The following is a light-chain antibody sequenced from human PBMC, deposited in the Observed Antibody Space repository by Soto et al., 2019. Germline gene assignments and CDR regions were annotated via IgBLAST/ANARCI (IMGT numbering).Light chain of an antibody. CDR3: GTCDNSLSGHWV. CDR2: ENY. V-gene: IGLV1-51*02. Sequence: QSVLTQPPSVSAAPGQRVSISCSGSSSNIGTNYVSWYQQLPGAAPKLLIYENYQRPSGIPDRFSGSKSGTSATLGITGLQTGDEADYYCGTCDNSLSGHWVFGGETKVNVL. CDR1: SSNIGTNY. J-gene: IGLJ3*02.